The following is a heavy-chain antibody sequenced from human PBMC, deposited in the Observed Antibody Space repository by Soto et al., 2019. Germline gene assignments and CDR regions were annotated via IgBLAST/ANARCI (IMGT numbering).Heavy chain of an antibody. Sequence: ASVKVSCKASGHTFTSYGISWVRQAPGQGLEWMGWISGYNGDTNYAQKFQGRVTMTVDTSTTTAFMELTSLTSDDRAVYYCAKNGQPPYYYYGMDVWGQGTTVTVS. V-gene: IGHV1-18*01. CDR3: AKNGQPPYYYYGMDV. CDR1: GHTFTSYG. D-gene: IGHD2-8*01. CDR2: ISGYNGDT. J-gene: IGHJ6*02.